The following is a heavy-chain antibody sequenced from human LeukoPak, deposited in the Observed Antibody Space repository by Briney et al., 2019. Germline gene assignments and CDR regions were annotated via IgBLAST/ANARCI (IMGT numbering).Heavy chain of an antibody. J-gene: IGHJ6*02. CDR2: FDPEDGET. CDR1: GYTLTELS. Sequence: ASVKVSCKVSGYTLTELSMHWVRQAPGKGLEWMGGFDPEDGETTYAQKFQGRVTMTEDTSTDTAYMELSSLRSEDTAVYYCATIYDSSGLNYYYGMDVWGQGTTVTVSS. V-gene: IGHV1-24*01. CDR3: ATIYDSSGLNYYYGMDV. D-gene: IGHD3-22*01.